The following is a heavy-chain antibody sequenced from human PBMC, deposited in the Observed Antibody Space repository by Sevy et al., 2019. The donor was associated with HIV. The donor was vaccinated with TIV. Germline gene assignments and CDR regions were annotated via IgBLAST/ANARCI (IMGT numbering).Heavy chain of an antibody. CDR3: ATFSVGY. V-gene: IGHV3-7*01. D-gene: IGHD3-3*01. J-gene: IGHJ4*02. CDR1: GFTFSDSW. CDR2: INQDGNEK. Sequence: GGSLRLSCAASGFTFSDSWMHWVRQAPGKGLEWVANINQDGNEKYYVDSVKGRFTISRDNAKNSLYLQMNSLRDDDTAVYYCATFSVGYWGQGTLDTVSS.